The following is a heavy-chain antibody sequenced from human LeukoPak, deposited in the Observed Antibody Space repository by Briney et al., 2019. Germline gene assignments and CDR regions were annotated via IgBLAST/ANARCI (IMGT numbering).Heavy chain of an antibody. V-gene: IGHV1-46*01. CDR2: INPSGGST. D-gene: IGHD5-18*01. J-gene: IGHJ6*03. CDR1: GYTFTGYY. CDR3: ARLGMDTAMVTGAYYYYYYMDV. Sequence: ASVKVSCKASGYTFTGYYMHWVRQAPGQGLEWMGIINPSGGSTSYAQKFQGRVTMTRDTSTSTVYMELSSLRSEDTAVYYCARLGMDTAMVTGAYYYYYYMDVWGKGTTVTVSS.